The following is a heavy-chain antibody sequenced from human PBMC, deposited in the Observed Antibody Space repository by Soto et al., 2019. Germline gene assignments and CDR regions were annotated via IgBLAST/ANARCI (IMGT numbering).Heavy chain of an antibody. Sequence: QVQLVESGGGVVQPGRSLRLSCAASGFTFSSYAMHWVRQAPGKGLEWVAVISYDGSNKYYADSVKGRFTISRDNSKNTLYLQMNSLRAEDTAVYYCARDSQWELLTKYYYYYYGMDVWGQGTTVTVSS. D-gene: IGHD1-26*01. CDR2: ISYDGSNK. V-gene: IGHV3-30-3*01. CDR3: ARDSQWELLTKYYYYYYGMDV. CDR1: GFTFSSYA. J-gene: IGHJ6*02.